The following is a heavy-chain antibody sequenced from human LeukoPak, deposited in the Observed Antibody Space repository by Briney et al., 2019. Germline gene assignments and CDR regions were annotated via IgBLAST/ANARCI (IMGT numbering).Heavy chain of an antibody. CDR2: INPNSGGT. CDR1: GYTFTGYY. D-gene: IGHD6-6*01. V-gene: IGHV1-2*02. J-gene: IGHJ4*02. CDR3: ARDIAARTYNFDY. Sequence: ASVKVSCKASGYTFTGYYMHWVRQAPGQGLEWMGWINPNSGGTNYAQKFQGGVTMTRDTSISTAYMELSRLRSDDTAVYYCARDIAARTYNFDYWGQGTLVTVSS.